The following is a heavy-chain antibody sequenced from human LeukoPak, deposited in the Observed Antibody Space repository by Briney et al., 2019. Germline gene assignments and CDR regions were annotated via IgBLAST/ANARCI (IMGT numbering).Heavy chain of an antibody. J-gene: IGHJ5*02. CDR2: IWYDGSNK. CDR1: GFTFSSYV. V-gene: IGHV3-33*01. Sequence: GGTLRLSCAASGFTFSSYVMHWVRQAPGKGREWVAVIWYDGSNKYYADSVKGRFTISRDNSKNTLYLQMNSLRAEDTAVYYCAREIEQWLGNWFDPWGQGTLVTVSS. CDR3: AREIEQWLGNWFDP. D-gene: IGHD6-19*01.